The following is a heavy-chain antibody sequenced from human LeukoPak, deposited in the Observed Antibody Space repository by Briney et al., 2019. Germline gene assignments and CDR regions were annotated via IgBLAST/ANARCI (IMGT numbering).Heavy chain of an antibody. J-gene: IGHJ4*02. CDR1: GYSFTSYW. V-gene: IGHV5-51*01. Sequence: PGESLKISCKGSGYSFTSYWIGWVRQMPGKGLEWMGIIYPGDSDTRYSPSFQGQVTISADKSISTAYLQWSSLKASDTAMYYCARYTGYSSGWYVPYYFDYWGQGTLVTVSS. CDR3: ARYTGYSSGWYVPYYFDY. CDR2: IYPGDSDT. D-gene: IGHD6-19*01.